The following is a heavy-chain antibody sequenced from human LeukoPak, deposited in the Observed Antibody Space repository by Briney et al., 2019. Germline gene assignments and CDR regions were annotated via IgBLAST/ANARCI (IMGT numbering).Heavy chain of an antibody. CDR3: ARGTSGYSGYVFDY. J-gene: IGHJ4*02. Sequence: SETLSLTCTVSGGSISSYYWSWIRQPPGKGLEWIGYIYYSGSTNYNPSLKSRVTISVDTSKNQFSLKLSSVTAADTAVYYCARGTSGYSGYVFDYWGQGTLVTVSS. CDR1: GGSISSYY. CDR2: IYYSGST. V-gene: IGHV4-59*01. D-gene: IGHD5-12*01.